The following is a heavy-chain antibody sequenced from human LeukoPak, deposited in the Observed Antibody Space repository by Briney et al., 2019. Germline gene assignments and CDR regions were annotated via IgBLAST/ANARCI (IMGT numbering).Heavy chain of an antibody. J-gene: IGHJ4*02. CDR3: SRDGHRRYYYDSGSYPSGDY. Sequence: ASVKVSCKASGYTFTNYGISWVRQAPGQGLEWMGWISAYNGNTKYASKFQGRVTMTTDTSTTTAYMELRSLKSDDTAVYYCSRDGHRRYYYDSGSYPSGDYWGQGTLVTVSS. V-gene: IGHV1-18*01. D-gene: IGHD3-10*01. CDR2: ISAYNGNT. CDR1: GYTFTNYG.